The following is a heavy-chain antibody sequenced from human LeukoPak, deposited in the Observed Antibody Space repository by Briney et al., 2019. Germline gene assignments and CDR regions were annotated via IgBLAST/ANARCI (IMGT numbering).Heavy chain of an antibody. CDR2: IYYSGST. Sequence: SSETLSLTCTVSGVSISSGGYYWSWIRQHPGKGLEWIGYIYYSGSTYYNPSLKSRVTISVDTSKNQFSLKLSSVTAADTAVYYCASSGDFWSGYRSYFDYWGQGALVTVSS. CDR1: GVSISSGGYY. J-gene: IGHJ4*02. CDR3: ASSGDFWSGYRSYFDY. V-gene: IGHV4-31*03. D-gene: IGHD3-3*01.